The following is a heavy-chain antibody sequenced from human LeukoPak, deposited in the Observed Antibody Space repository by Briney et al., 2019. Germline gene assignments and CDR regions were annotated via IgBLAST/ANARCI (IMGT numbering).Heavy chain of an antibody. Sequence: SAVTVSCKDSGGTFRNYAISWVRQAPGQRLEWLGGIIPLFGTANYPQQLQGRVTITAEESMSTAYMELSSLRSEDTAVYSGAREEMGSRDYCDSSGCYPAKVFDYWGQGTLVTVSS. J-gene: IGHJ4*02. D-gene: IGHD3-22*01. CDR3: AREEMGSRDYCDSSGCYPAKVFDY. CDR2: IIPLFGTA. CDR1: GGTFRNYA. V-gene: IGHV1-69*01.